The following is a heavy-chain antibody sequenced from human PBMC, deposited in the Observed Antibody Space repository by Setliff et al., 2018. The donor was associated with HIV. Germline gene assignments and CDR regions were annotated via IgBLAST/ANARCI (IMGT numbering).Heavy chain of an antibody. V-gene: IGHV3-64D*09. D-gene: IGHD3-3*01. CDR3: VKGGYNFWSGYPDAFDI. CDR1: GFTLSSYA. J-gene: IGHJ3*02. Sequence: GESLKISCSASGFTLSSYAMHWVRQAPGKGLEYVSAISSNGGSTYYADSVKGRFTISRDNSKNTLYLQMSSLRAEDTAVYYCVKGGYNFWSGYPDAFDIWGQGTMVTVSS. CDR2: ISSNGGST.